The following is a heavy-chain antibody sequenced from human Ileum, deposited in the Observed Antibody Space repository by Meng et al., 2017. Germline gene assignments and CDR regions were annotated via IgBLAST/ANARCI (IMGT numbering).Heavy chain of an antibody. CDR1: GGSISSSNW. J-gene: IGHJ5*01. D-gene: IGHD2-2*01. Sequence: QRPGPALVKPSGPPPIPCAVSGGSISSSNWWTWVRQAPGKRLEWIGEIYHSGSHNYNPSLKSRVTISVDKSQNQFSLKLNSVTAADTAVYYCARVVGGPASMSGWFDPWGQGTLVTVSS. CDR3: ARVVGGPASMSGWFDP. CDR2: IYHSGSH. V-gene: IGHV4-4*02.